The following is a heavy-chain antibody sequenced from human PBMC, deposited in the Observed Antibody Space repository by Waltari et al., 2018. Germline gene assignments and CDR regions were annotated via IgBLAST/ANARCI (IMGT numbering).Heavy chain of an antibody. Sequence: QVQLVQSGAEVKKPGASVKVSCKASGYTFTGYYMHWVRQATGQGLEWMGWINPNSGGTNYAQKFQGRVTMTRDTSISTAYMELSRLRSDDTAVYYCAARGCSGGSCYHPEEMGYYYYYYMDVWGKGTTVTVSS. CDR3: AARGCSGGSCYHPEEMGYYYYYYMDV. J-gene: IGHJ6*03. D-gene: IGHD2-15*01. CDR2: INPNSGGT. CDR1: GYTFTGYY. V-gene: IGHV1-2*02.